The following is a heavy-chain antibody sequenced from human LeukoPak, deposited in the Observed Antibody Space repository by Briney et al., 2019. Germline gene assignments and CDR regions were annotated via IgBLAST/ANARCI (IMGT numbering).Heavy chain of an antibody. CDR2: ISGGGGST. CDR1: GFTFSSYA. V-gene: IGHV3-23*01. J-gene: IGHJ4*02. D-gene: IGHD3-10*01. Sequence: PGGSLRLSCAASGFTFSSYAMSWVRQAPGKGLEWVSAISGGGGSTYYADSVKGRFTISGDNSKNTLYLQMNSLRAEDTAVYYCAKGRLLWFGELPDYWGQGTLVTVSS. CDR3: AKGRLLWFGELPDY.